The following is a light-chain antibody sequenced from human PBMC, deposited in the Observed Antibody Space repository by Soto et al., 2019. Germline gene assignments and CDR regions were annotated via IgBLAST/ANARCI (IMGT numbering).Light chain of an antibody. Sequence: DIQMTQSPSTLSASVGDRVTITCRASQNINTWLSWHQQKPGKAPKLLIYAASTLQSGVPLRFSGTGSGTDFTLTISCLQSEDFATYYCQQYYSYPLTFGQGTRLEIK. CDR1: QNINTW. CDR2: AAS. J-gene: IGKJ5*01. CDR3: QQYYSYPLT. V-gene: IGKV1-5*03.